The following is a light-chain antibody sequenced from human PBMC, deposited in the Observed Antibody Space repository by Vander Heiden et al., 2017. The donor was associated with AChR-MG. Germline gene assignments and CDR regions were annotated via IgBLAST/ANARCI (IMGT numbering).Light chain of an antibody. CDR1: SSDVGGYNY. CDR2: DFN. CDR3: FSYSDTYTSV. Sequence: HSALTQPRPVSWPPGQPVTISCTGTSSDVGGYNYAPWSQQHPSTAPDLVIYDFNKRPSGVPDRFAGSKSGNTTSLTTTGLQAEDEAYYYCFSYSDTYTSVFGGGTKLTVL. V-gene: IGLV2-11*01. J-gene: IGLJ3*02.